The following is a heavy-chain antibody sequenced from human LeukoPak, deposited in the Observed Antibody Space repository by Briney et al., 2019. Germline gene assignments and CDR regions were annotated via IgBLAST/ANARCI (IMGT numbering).Heavy chain of an antibody. D-gene: IGHD2-21*01. CDR2: ISSSSSTI. Sequence: GGSLRLSCAASGFTFSSYSMNWVRQAPGKGLEWVSYISSSSSTIYYADSVKGRFTISRDNSKNTLYLQMNSLRAEDAAVYFCAKAPVTSCRGAYCYPFDSWGQGTLVTVSS. V-gene: IGHV3-48*01. CDR1: GFTFSSYS. CDR3: AKAPVTSCRGAYCYPFDS. J-gene: IGHJ4*02.